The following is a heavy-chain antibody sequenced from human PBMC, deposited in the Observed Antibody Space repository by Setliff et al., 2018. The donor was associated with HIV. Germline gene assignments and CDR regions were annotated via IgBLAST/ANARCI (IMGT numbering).Heavy chain of an antibody. D-gene: IGHD3-16*01. CDR1: GFTFDDYA. J-gene: IGHJ4*02. V-gene: IGHV3-43D*03. CDR2: INWNGGRT. CDR3: VKTTGSVLGTYYFDL. Sequence: GGSLRLSCAASGFTFDDYAMYWVRQAPGKALEWVSLINWNGGRTFYSDSVKGRFTISRDNSENFLYLQMHSLRPDDTAFYYCVKTTGSVLGTYYFDLWGQGTLVTAPQ.